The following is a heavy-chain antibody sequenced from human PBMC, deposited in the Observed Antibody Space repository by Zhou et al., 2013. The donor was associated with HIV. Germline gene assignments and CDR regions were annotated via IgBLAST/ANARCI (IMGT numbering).Heavy chain of an antibody. Sequence: QVQLVQSGNVLKRPGSSVKISCKTSGGTFENYPISWVRQAPGHGLEWVGGVIPVLGIAHYSQKFQGRVTVSADTSKTISYLELTSLRSEDTALYYCARDFVGSFDYWGQGTLVTVSS. D-gene: IGHD2-15*01. CDR1: GGTFENYP. J-gene: IGHJ4*02. CDR3: ARDFVGSFDY. CDR2: VIPVLGIA. V-gene: IGHV1-69*14.